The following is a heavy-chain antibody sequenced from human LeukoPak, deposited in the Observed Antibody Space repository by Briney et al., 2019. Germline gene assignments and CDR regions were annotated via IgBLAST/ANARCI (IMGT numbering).Heavy chain of an antibody. J-gene: IGHJ4*02. D-gene: IGHD6-13*01. CDR1: GFAFSDFW. CDR2: IKSKTDGGTT. V-gene: IGHV3-15*01. CDR3: TTQHRAAPTY. Sequence: PGGSLRLSCAGSGFAFSDFWMTWVRQAPGKGLEWGGRIKSKTDGGTTDYAAPVKSRFTISRDDSKNTLYLQMNSLKTEDTAVYYCTTQHRAAPTYWGQGTLVTVSS.